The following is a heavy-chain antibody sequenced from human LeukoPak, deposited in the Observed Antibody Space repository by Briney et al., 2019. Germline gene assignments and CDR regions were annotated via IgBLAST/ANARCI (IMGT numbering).Heavy chain of an antibody. Sequence: ASVKVSCKASGYTFTGYDINWVRQATGQGLEWMGWMNPNSGNTGYAQKFQGRVTMTRNTSISTAYMELSSLRSEDTAVYYCARARDNVLLWFGELLYAFDIWGQGTMVTVSS. CDR2: MNPNSGNT. CDR1: GYTFTGYD. J-gene: IGHJ3*02. D-gene: IGHD3-10*01. V-gene: IGHV1-8*01. CDR3: ARARDNVLLWFGELLYAFDI.